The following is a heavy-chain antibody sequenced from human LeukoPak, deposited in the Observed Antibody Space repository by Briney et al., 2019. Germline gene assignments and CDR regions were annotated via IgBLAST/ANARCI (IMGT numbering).Heavy chain of an antibody. CDR3: ARDGGYDGDEPREMDY. V-gene: IGHV1-3*01. CDR2: INAGNGNT. Sequence: ASVKVSCKASGYTFTSFPLHWVRQAPGQSLEWMGWINAGNGNTKYSRKFQGRATIIRDTSATTAYMELSSLRSEDTAVYYCARDGGYDGDEPREMDYWGQGTLVTVPS. CDR1: GYTFTSFP. D-gene: IGHD5-12*01. J-gene: IGHJ4*02.